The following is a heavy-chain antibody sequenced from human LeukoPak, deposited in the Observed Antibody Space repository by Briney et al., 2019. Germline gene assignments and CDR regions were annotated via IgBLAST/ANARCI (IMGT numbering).Heavy chain of an antibody. CDR2: IGTSGSYI. CDR3: ARDRAIDIRAYDI. D-gene: IGHD5-12*01. Sequence: GGSLRLSCAASGFAFSGDNMNWVRQAPGKGLEWVSFIGTSGSYIKYADSVKGRFTISRDNAKNSLYLQMNSLRAEDTAMYFCARDRAIDIRAYDIWGQGTMVTASS. J-gene: IGHJ3*02. V-gene: IGHV3-21*01. CDR1: GFAFSGDN.